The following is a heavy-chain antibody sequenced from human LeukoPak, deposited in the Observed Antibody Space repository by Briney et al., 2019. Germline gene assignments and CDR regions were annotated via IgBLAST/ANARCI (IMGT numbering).Heavy chain of an antibody. J-gene: IGHJ4*02. V-gene: IGHV4-34*01. CDR2: INHSGNT. D-gene: IGHD3-10*01. CDR1: GGSFSGYY. Sequence: SETLSLTCAVYGGSFSGYYWSWIRQPPGKGLEWIGEINHSGNTNYNPSLKSRVTISVDTSKNQFSLKLSSVTAADTAVYYCARMRHYYGSGSYFRRTDNEFDYWGQGTLVTVSS. CDR3: ARMRHYYGSGSYFRRTDNEFDY.